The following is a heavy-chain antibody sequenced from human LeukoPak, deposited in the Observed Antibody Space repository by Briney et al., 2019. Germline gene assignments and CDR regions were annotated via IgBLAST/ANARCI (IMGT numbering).Heavy chain of an antibody. CDR2: ISHNGGTT. Sequence: GGSLRLSCAASGFTFNNFAMTWVRQAPGKGLEWVSPISHNGGTTTYADSVKGRFTISRDNSKNTLFLQMNSLRADDTAVYYCAKMSGPHPYDYMDVWGKGTTVTVSS. D-gene: IGHD6-25*01. V-gene: IGHV3-23*01. CDR3: AKMSGPHPYDYMDV. J-gene: IGHJ6*03. CDR1: GFTFNNFA.